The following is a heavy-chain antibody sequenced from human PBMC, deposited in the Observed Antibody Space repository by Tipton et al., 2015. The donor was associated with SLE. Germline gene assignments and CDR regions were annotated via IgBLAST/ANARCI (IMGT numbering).Heavy chain of an antibody. D-gene: IGHD2-21*01. CDR2: TYYRSQWYN. V-gene: IGHV6-1*01. Sequence: GLVKPSQTLSLTCAISGDSVFSDSAAWNWIRQSPSRGLEWLGRTYYRSQWYNEYAVSVESRITINPDTSSNQFSLQLNSVTPEDTAVYYCARGQCGGDCYDYRGQGTQVTVSS. CDR3: ARGQCGGDCYDY. CDR1: GDSVFSDSAA. J-gene: IGHJ4*02.